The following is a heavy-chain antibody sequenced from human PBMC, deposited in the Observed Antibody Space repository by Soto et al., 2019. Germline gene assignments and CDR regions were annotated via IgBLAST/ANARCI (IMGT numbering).Heavy chain of an antibody. CDR1: GFTFSSYA. D-gene: IGHD3-10*01. J-gene: IGHJ4*02. CDR2: ISGSGGST. CDR3: AKVPPLFRGVIISPQLPSIDY. Sequence: GGSLRLSCAASGFTFSSYAMSWVRQAPGKGLEWVSAISGSGGSTYYADSVKGRFTISRDNSKNTLYLQMNSLRAEDTAVYYCAKVPPLFRGVIISPQLPSIDYWGQGTLVTVSS. V-gene: IGHV3-23*01.